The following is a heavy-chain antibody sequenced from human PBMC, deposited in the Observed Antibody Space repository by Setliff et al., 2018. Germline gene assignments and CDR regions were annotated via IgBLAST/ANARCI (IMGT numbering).Heavy chain of an antibody. J-gene: IGHJ4*02. CDR2: IIPIRGAA. Sequence: SVKVSCKAFGGTFSNSAINWVRQAPGQGLEWMGGIIPIRGAADYAQKFQGKVIITADGSTSTAYMELTSLRSDDAAVYYCARGPSGWYCSGGSCSYFDYWGQGILVTVSS. CDR1: GGTFSNSA. D-gene: IGHD2-15*01. CDR3: ARGPSGWYCSGGSCSYFDY. V-gene: IGHV1-69*13.